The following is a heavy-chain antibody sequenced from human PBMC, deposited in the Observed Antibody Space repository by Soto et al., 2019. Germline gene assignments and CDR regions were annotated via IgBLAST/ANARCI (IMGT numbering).Heavy chain of an antibody. J-gene: IGHJ4*02. V-gene: IGHV1-2*02. CDR3: ARPGSDLWSGYYPLED. CDR2: ISPNSGGT. D-gene: IGHD3-3*01. Sequence: ASVKVSCKASGYTFTGYYMHWVRQAPGQGLEWMGWISPNSGGTNYAQNFQGRVTMTRDTSISTAYLELSRLRSDDTAVYYCARPGSDLWSGYYPLEDWGQGTLVTVSS. CDR1: GYTFTGYY.